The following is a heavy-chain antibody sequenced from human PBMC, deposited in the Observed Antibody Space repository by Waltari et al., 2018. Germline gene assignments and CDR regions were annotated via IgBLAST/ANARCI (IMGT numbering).Heavy chain of an antibody. J-gene: IGHJ4*02. Sequence: QVQLQESGPGLVKPSETLPPTCTGAGGSTSSYYWSWIRQPAGKGLEWIGRIYTSGSTNYNPSLKSRVTMSVDTSKNQFSLKLSSVTAADTAVYYCARDREAGPSDWGQGTLVTVSS. CDR3: ARDREAGPSD. CDR1: GGSTSSYY. D-gene: IGHD6-19*01. CDR2: IYTSGST. V-gene: IGHV4-4*07.